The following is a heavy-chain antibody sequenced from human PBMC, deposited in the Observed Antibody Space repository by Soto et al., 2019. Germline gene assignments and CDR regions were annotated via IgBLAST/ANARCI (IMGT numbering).Heavy chain of an antibody. J-gene: IGHJ4*02. CDR2: IIPVFGTT. CDR1: GGTFNSFG. D-gene: IGHD7-27*01. V-gene: IGHV1-69*01. Sequence: QVHVVQSGAEVKKPGSSVKVTCKAFGGTFNSFGINWVRQAPGQGLEWMGGIIPVFGTTKYAQKFRDRVTLVADGSTRPSYMELSSLTSGDTAVYYCAIEVWGRGGYYLDSWGQGTLVTVSS. CDR3: AIEVWGRGGYYLDS.